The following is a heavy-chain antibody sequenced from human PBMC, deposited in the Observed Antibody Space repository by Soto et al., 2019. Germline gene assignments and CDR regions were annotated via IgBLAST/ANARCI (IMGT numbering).Heavy chain of an antibody. CDR2: IYYSGST. V-gene: IGHV4-59*01. CDR3: ARVSAGYYGSLFDP. CDR1: GGSISSYY. D-gene: IGHD3-10*01. Sequence: SETLSLTCTVSGGSISSYYWSWIRQPPGKGLEWIGYIYYSGSTNYNPSLKSRVTISVDTSKNQFSLKLSSVTAADTAVYYCARVSAGYYGSLFDPWGQGTLVTVSS. J-gene: IGHJ5*02.